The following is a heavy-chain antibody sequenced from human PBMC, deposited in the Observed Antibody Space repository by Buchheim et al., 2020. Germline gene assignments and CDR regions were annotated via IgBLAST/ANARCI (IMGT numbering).Heavy chain of an antibody. D-gene: IGHD5-12*01. J-gene: IGHJ3*02. V-gene: IGHV3-7*01. Sequence: EVQLVESGGGLVQPGGSLRLSCAASGFTFSSYWMSWVRQAPGKGLEWVANIKQDGSEKYYVDSVKGRFIISRDNAKNSLYLQMNSLRAEDTAVYYCARDRSGGYDPEDAFDIWGQGT. CDR2: IKQDGSEK. CDR3: ARDRSGGYDPEDAFDI. CDR1: GFTFSSYW.